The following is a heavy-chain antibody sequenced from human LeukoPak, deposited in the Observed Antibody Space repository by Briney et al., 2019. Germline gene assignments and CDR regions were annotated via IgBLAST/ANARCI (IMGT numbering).Heavy chain of an antibody. Sequence: GGSLRLSSVASGFTFSSYSMYWVRQAPGKRREWVSYISGSSTIYYADTVKGRFTISRDNAKNSLYLQMNSPRAEDTAVYYCARDHGGATRRDDAFDIWGQGTMVTVSS. CDR1: GFTFSSYS. V-gene: IGHV3-48*01. CDR2: ISGSSTI. CDR3: ARDHGGATRRDDAFDI. J-gene: IGHJ3*02. D-gene: IGHD1-26*01.